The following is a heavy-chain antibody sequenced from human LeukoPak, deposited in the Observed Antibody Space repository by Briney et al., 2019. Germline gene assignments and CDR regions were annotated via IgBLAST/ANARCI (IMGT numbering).Heavy chain of an antibody. J-gene: IGHJ4*02. CDR1: GYSISSGYY. V-gene: IGHV4-38-2*02. D-gene: IGHD5-18*01. Sequence: PSETLSLTCTVSGYSISSGYYWGWIRQPPGKGLEWIGSIYHSGRTFYSPSLKSRVTISVDTSKHQFSLRLSSVTAADTAVYYCARGPDTFDYWGQGTLVTVSS. CDR2: IYHSGRT. CDR3: ARGPDTFDY.